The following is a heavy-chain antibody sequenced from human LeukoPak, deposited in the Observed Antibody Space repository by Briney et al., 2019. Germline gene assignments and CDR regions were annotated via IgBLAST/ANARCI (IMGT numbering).Heavy chain of an antibody. J-gene: IGHJ5*02. V-gene: IGHV4-30-2*01. CDR3: ARGTTEDWFDP. CDR1: GGSISSGGYY. Sequence: PSQTLSLTCTVSGGSISSGGYYWSWIRQPPGKGLEWIGYIYHSGSTYYNPSLKSRVTISVDRSKNQFSLKLSSVTAADTAVYYCARGTTEDWFDPWGQGTLVTVSS. CDR2: IYHSGST. D-gene: IGHD1-1*01.